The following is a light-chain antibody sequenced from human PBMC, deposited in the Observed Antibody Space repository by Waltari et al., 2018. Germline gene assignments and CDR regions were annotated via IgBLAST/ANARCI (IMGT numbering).Light chain of an antibody. J-gene: IGLJ1*01. Sequence: QSVLTQPPSASGTPGQTVTISCSGSSSNVGSSTVSWYQQLPGTAPKLLIFSHNPRPSGVPDLFAGSKSGTSASLAISGLQSEDEADYFCAAWDDSLNGFYVFGTGTRVTVL. CDR3: AAWDDSLNGFYV. V-gene: IGLV1-44*01. CDR2: SHN. CDR1: SSNVGSST.